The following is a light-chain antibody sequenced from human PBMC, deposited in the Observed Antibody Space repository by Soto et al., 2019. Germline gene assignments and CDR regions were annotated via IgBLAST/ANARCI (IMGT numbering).Light chain of an antibody. CDR2: KAS. CDR1: QSISSW. V-gene: IGKV1-5*03. Sequence: DIQMPQSPSTLSASVGDRVTITCRASQSISSWLAWYHQKPGKAPKLLIYKASSLESGVPSRFSGSGSATEFTLTSSSLQPDDFATYYCQQYNSYLFGQGTRLDIK. CDR3: QQYNSYL. J-gene: IGKJ5*01.